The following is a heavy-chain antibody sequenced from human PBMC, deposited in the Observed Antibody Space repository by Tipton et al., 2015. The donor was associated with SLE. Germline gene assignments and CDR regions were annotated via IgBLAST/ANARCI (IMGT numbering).Heavy chain of an antibody. CDR3: ATLEARGY. CDR1: GFTFRTFG. V-gene: IGHV3-30*02. Sequence: GSLRLSCAASGFTFRTFGVHWVRQAPGKGLEWVSFIRYDGNEKFYSDSVKGRFTISRDNSKNTLYLQMNSLRPEDTAMYYCATLEARGYWGQGTLVTVPS. J-gene: IGHJ4*02. CDR2: IRYDGNEK. D-gene: IGHD1-1*01.